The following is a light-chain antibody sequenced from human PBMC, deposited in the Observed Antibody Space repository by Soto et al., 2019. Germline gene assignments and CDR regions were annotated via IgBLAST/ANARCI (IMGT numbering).Light chain of an antibody. Sequence: DIQMTESPSPLSASVGDRVTITCRASQSISTWLAWFQQKPGKAPKLLVYRVSSLDSGVPSRFSGSGSGTEFTLTISSLLPDNFTTNYFQHYDTYSGTFSPRTKVDIK. J-gene: IGKJ3*01. CDR3: QHYDTYSGT. CDR1: QSISTW. V-gene: IGKV1-5*03. CDR2: RVS.